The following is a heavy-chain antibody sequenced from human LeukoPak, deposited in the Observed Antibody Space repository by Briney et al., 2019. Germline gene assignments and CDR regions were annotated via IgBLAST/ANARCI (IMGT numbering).Heavy chain of an antibody. D-gene: IGHD2-21*02. CDR2: IYSSETT. J-gene: IGHJ6*03. CDR1: GASRSSDY. CDR3: ARHFPYCGGDCPYYYMDV. V-gene: IGHV4-4*09. Sequence: SETLSLTCSGSGASRSSDYWSWIRQPPGKGLEWIGNIYSSETTKYNPSLRSRATISGDTSKNQFSLKLSSVTAADTAVYYCARHFPYCGGDCPYYYMDVWGKGTTVTVSS.